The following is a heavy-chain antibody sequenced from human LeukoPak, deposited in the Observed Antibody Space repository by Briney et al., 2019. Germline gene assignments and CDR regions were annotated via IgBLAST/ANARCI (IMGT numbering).Heavy chain of an antibody. CDR2: IYHSGST. D-gene: IGHD2-21*02. CDR1: GGSISSGGYS. CDR3: ARQYGGDCLRAFDI. J-gene: IGHJ3*02. V-gene: IGHV4-30-2*01. Sequence: SETLSLTCAVSGGSISSGGYSWSWIRQPPGKGLEWIGYIYHSGSTYYNPSLKSRVSISVDRSKNQFSLKLSSVTAADTAVYYCARQYGGDCLRAFDIWGQGTMVAVSS.